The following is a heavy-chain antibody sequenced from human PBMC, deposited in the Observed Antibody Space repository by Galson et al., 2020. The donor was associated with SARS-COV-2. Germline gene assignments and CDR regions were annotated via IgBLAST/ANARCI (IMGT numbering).Heavy chain of an antibody. CDR1: GFTFSSYS. V-gene: IGHV3-48*02. CDR2: ISSSSTI. J-gene: IGHJ4*02. CDR3: ARAGYSSSPDTDY. Sequence: TGGSLSLSCAASGFTFSSYSMNWVRQAPGKGLEWVSYISSSSTIYYADSVKGRFTISRDNAKNSLYLQMNSLRDEDTAVYYCARAGYSSSPDTDYWGQGTLVTVAS. D-gene: IGHD6-6*01.